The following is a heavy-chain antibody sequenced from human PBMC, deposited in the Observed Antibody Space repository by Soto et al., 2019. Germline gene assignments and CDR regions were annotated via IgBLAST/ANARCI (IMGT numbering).Heavy chain of an antibody. CDR1: GFTFSSYG. V-gene: IGHV3-30*18. J-gene: IGHJ4*02. Sequence: GGSLRLSCAASGFTFSSYGMHWVRQAPGKGLEWVAVISYDGSNKYYADSVKGRFTISRDNSKNTLYLQMNSLRAEDTAVYYCAKTLSGYSSSWYVVSFDSWGQGTLVTVSS. CDR3: AKTLSGYSSSWYVVSFDS. D-gene: IGHD6-13*01. CDR2: ISYDGSNK.